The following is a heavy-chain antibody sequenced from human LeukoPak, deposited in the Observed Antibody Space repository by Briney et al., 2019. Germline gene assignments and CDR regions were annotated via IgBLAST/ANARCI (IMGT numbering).Heavy chain of an antibody. D-gene: IGHD1-14*01. CDR1: GGSISTYY. V-gene: IGHV4-59*01. Sequence: PSETLSLTCTVSGGSISTYYWSWIRQPPGKGLEWIGYIYYSGSTNYNPSLKSRVTISVDTSKNQFSLTLSSVTAADTAVYYCARDPEGEPPTYYYGMDVWGQGTTVTVSS. J-gene: IGHJ6*02. CDR3: ARDPEGEPPTYYYGMDV. CDR2: IYYSGST.